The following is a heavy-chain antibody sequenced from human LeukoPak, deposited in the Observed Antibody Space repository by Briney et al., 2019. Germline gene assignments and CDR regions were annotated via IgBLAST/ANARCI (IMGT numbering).Heavy chain of an antibody. CDR2: ISSSGSTK. CDR3: ARDQNWSPDW. D-gene: IGHD1-1*01. V-gene: IGHV3-48*03. CDR1: GFTFSSIE. J-gene: IGHJ4*02. Sequence: GGSLRLSCAASGFTFSSIEMDWVRQAPGKGLEWVSYISSSGSTKYYADSVRGRFTISSDNAKNSLYLQMNSLRVDDTAVYYCARDQNWSPDWWGQGTLVTVSS.